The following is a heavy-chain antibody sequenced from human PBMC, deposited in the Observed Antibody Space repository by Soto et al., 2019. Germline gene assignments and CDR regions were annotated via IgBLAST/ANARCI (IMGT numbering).Heavy chain of an antibody. J-gene: IGHJ3*02. CDR3: ARGSGPNDAFDI. CDR1: GGSVSSGSYY. CDR2: IYYSGST. Sequence: SETLSLTCTVSGGSVSSGSYYWSWIRQPPGKGLEWSGYIYYSGSTNYNTTLKNRVTISVDTSKNQFSLKLSSVTAADTAVYYCARGSGPNDAFDIWGQGTMVT. V-gene: IGHV4-61*01. D-gene: IGHD2-15*01.